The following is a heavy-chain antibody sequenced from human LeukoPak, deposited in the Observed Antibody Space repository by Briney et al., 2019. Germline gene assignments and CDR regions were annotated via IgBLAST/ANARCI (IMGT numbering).Heavy chain of an antibody. V-gene: IGHV3-74*03. CDR3: GGGGY. J-gene: IGHJ4*02. CDR2: ITDDATT. D-gene: IGHD6-25*01. CDR1: GVTFSSAW. Sequence: HPGGSLRLSCAASGVTFSSAWMHWVRQAPGTGLVWVSRITDDATTTYADSVKGRFTISRDNAKNSLYLQMNSLRAEDTAVYYCGGGGYWGQGILVTVSS.